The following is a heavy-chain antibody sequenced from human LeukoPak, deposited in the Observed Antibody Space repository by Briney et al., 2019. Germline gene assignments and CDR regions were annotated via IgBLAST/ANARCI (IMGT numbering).Heavy chain of an antibody. Sequence: GGSLRLSCAASGFTFSSSAMSWVRQVPGKGLEWVSGISASGGSTYYADSVKGRFTISRDNSKNTLYLQMNSLRAEDRAIYYCVIWGNDAFDIWGQGTMVTVSS. CDR2: ISASGGST. CDR3: VIWGNDAFDI. D-gene: IGHD7-27*01. V-gene: IGHV3-23*01. CDR1: GFTFSSSA. J-gene: IGHJ3*02.